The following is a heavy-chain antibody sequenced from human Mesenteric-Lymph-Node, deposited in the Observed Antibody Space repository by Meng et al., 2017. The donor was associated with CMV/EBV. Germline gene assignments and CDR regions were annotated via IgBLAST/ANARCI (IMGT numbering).Heavy chain of an antibody. J-gene: IGHJ3*02. CDR1: GYTFSGYY. D-gene: IGHD3-16*02. V-gene: IGHV1-2*02. CDR2: IIPIFGTA. Sequence: ASVKVSCKASGYTFSGYYLHWVRQAPGQGLEWMGGIIPIFGTANYAQKFQGRVTMTRDTSISTAYMELSRLRSDDTAVYYCARDYRFDAFDIWGQGTMVTVSS. CDR3: ARDYRFDAFDI.